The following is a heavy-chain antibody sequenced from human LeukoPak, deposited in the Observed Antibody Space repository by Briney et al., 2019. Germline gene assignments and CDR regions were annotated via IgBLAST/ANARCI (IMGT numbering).Heavy chain of an antibody. CDR3: ARDGPVAGVELDQ. Sequence: GGSLRLSCAASRLIVSSNYMAWVRQAPGKGLEWVSGITWNGGITAYADSVKGRFTISRDNAKNSLYLQMNSLRAEDTALYYCARDGPVAGVELDQWGQGTLVTVSS. CDR1: RLIVSSNY. J-gene: IGHJ4*02. V-gene: IGHV3-20*04. D-gene: IGHD6-19*01. CDR2: ITWNGGIT.